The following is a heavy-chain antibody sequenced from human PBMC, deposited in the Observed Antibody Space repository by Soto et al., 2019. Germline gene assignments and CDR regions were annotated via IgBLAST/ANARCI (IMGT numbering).Heavy chain of an antibody. CDR2: IDWDDDK. V-gene: IGHV2-70*01. Sequence: CGPTLVNPTPPLTLTCTFAGFSLITSGMCVSWIPQPPGKALEWLALIDWDDDKYYSTSLKTRLTISKDTSKNQVVLTMTNMDPVDTATYYCARYDSSGYYSYYFDYWGQGTLVTVSS. CDR1: GFSLITSGMC. D-gene: IGHD3-22*01. J-gene: IGHJ4*02. CDR3: ARYDSSGYYSYYFDY.